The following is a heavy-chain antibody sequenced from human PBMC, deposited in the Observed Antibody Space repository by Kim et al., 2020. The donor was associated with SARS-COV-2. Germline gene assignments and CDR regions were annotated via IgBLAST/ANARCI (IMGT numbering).Heavy chain of an antibody. D-gene: IGHD7-27*01. CDR3: AKDVVPLLGNDAFDI. CDR1: GFTFDDYA. J-gene: IGHJ3*02. CDR2: ISWNSGSI. Sequence: GGSLRLSCAASGFTFDDYAMHWVRQAPGKGLEWVSGISWNSGSIGYADSVKGRFTISRDNAKNSMYLQMNSLRAEDTALYYCAKDVVPLLGNDAFDIWGQGEMFTVSS. V-gene: IGHV3-9*01.